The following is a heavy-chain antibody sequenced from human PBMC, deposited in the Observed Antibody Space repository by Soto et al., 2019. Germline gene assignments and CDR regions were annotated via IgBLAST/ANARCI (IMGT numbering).Heavy chain of an antibody. D-gene: IGHD2-15*01. V-gene: IGHV1-18*01. CDR2: ISAYNGNT. Sequence: ASVKVSCKASGYTFTSYGISWVRQAPGQGLEWMGWISAYNGNTNYAQKLQGRVTMTTDTSTSTAYMELRSLRSDDTAVYYCARVQYCSGGSCYSAGPFDYWGQGTLVTVSS. CDR3: ARVQYCSGGSCYSAGPFDY. CDR1: GYTFTSYG. J-gene: IGHJ4*02.